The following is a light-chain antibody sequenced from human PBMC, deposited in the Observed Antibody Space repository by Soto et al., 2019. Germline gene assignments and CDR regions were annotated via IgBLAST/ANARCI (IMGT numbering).Light chain of an antibody. CDR1: QSVSSY. Sequence: EIVLTQSPANLSMSPGERATLSCRASQSVSSYFAWYQQKPGQAPRLLIYDASNSATGVPARFSGSGSVTDFTLTISSLEPEDFAVYYCQQRRYWPVTFGQGTKVEIK. CDR3: QQRRYWPVT. V-gene: IGKV3-11*01. CDR2: DAS. J-gene: IGKJ1*01.